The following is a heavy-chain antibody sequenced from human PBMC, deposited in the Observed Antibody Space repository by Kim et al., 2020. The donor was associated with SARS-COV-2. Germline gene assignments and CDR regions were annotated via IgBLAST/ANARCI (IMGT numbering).Heavy chain of an antibody. CDR3: ARFVSTPYYYYGMDV. J-gene: IGHJ6*02. V-gene: IGHV3-7*03. Sequence: DSVKGRFTISRDNAMNALYLQMNSLRAEDTAVYYCARFVSTPYYYYGMDVWGQGTTVTVSS.